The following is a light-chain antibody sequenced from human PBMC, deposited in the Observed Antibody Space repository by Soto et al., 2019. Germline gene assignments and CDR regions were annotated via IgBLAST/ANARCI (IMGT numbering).Light chain of an antibody. Sequence: DLQMTQSPSTLSASVGDRVTITCRASQSINTWLAWYQQKPGKAPRLLIYDASSLQSGVPSRFSGSGSGTEFTLTISSLEPDDFATYYCQQYDGHFGQGTKLEIK. J-gene: IGKJ2*01. CDR2: DAS. CDR3: QQYDGH. V-gene: IGKV1-5*01. CDR1: QSINTW.